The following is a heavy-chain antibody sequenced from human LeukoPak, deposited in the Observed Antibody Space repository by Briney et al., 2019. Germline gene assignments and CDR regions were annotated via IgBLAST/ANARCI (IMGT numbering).Heavy chain of an antibody. Sequence: SETLSLTCTVSGYSISSGYYWGWIRQPPGKGLEWIGSIYHSGSTYYNPSLKSRATISVDTSKNQFSLKLSSVTAADTAVYYCARRRFVRGPDVVNPFDYWGQGTLVTVSS. CDR3: ARRRFVRGPDVVNPFDY. CDR1: GYSISSGYY. CDR2: IYHSGST. D-gene: IGHD2-8*01. V-gene: IGHV4-38-2*02. J-gene: IGHJ4*02.